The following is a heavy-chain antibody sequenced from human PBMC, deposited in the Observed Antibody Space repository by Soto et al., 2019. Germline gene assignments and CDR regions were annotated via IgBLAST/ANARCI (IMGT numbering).Heavy chain of an antibody. J-gene: IGHJ6*02. CDR1: GSGFISSG. V-gene: IGHV1-58*02. CDR3: SADRPDIGVGWWV. CDR2: IVVASGQT. D-gene: IGHD2-15*01. Sequence: ASVKVSCKASGSGFISSGIQWVRQAHGQRLEWIGWIVVASGQTNYAQNFRGRVAITRDTSTATAYIELTGLTSEDTAVYFCSADRPDIGVGWWVWGQGTTVTVSS.